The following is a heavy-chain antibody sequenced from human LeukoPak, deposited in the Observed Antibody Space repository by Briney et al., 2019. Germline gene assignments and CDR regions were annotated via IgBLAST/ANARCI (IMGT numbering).Heavy chain of an antibody. CDR2: IKEDGSEK. V-gene: IGHV3-7*01. Sequence: GGSLRLSCAASGFTFSRYWMTWVRQAPGKGLEWVANIKEDGSEKYHVDSVKGRFTISRDNAKNSLYPQMNSLRVEDTAVYYCARYYYDDSGYSEDAFDIWGQGTMVTVSS. J-gene: IGHJ3*02. CDR1: GFTFSRYW. D-gene: IGHD3-22*01. CDR3: ARYYYDDSGYSEDAFDI.